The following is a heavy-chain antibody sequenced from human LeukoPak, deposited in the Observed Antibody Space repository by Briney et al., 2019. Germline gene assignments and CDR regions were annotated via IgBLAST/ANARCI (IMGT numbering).Heavy chain of an antibody. CDR2: IIPIFGTA. J-gene: IGHJ4*02. CDR1: GYTFTNYG. D-gene: IGHD6-13*01. Sequence: SVKVSCKASGYTFTNYGISWVRQAPGQGLEWMGGIIPIFGTANYAQKFQGRVTITADKSTTTAYMELSSLRSEDTAVYYCARSSIIAAAGPYYFDYWGQGTLVTVSS. V-gene: IGHV1-69*06. CDR3: ARSSIIAAAGPYYFDY.